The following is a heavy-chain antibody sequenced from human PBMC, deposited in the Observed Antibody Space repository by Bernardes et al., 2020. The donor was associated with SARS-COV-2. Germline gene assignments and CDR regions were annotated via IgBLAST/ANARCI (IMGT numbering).Heavy chain of an antibody. Sequence: SETLSLTCTVSGGSISSGSYYWSWRLQPAGKGLEWVGRISASGITNYNPSLKSRVTMSVDTSKNQFSLKLTSVTAADTAVYYCARDGRISVPGTDYFDFWGQGILVTVSS. D-gene: IGHD6-19*01. J-gene: IGHJ4*02. CDR2: ISASGIT. CDR3: ARDGRISVPGTDYFDF. CDR1: GGSISSGSYY. V-gene: IGHV4-61*02.